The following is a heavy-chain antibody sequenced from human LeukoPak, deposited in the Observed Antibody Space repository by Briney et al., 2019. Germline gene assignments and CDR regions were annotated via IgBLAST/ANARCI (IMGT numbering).Heavy chain of an antibody. CDR1: GFTFSDYY. V-gene: IGHV3-11*04. Sequence: PGGSLRLSCAASGFTFSDYYMSWIRQAPGKGLEWISHINSNGGTIYYADSVKGRFTISRDNAKNSLFLEMNSLRAEDTAIYYCARDPTLARPYYMDVWGKGTTVTVSS. CDR2: INSNGGTI. D-gene: IGHD1-1*01. J-gene: IGHJ6*03. CDR3: ARDPTLARPYYMDV.